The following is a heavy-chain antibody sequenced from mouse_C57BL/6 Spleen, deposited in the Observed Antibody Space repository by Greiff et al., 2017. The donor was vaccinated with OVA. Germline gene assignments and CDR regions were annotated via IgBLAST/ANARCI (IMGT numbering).Heavy chain of an antibody. V-gene: IGHV1-55*01. J-gene: IGHJ1*03. Sequence: QVQLQQPGAELVKPGASVKLSCKASGYTFTSYWITWVKQRPGQGLEWLGDIYPGSGSTNYNAKFQSKATLTVDTSSSTDYMQLSGLTTGDTAVYYGARGGSRGTGYFDVWGTGTTVTVSS. CDR1: GYTFTSYW. CDR2: IYPGSGST. CDR3: ARGGSRGTGYFDV. D-gene: IGHD1-1*01.